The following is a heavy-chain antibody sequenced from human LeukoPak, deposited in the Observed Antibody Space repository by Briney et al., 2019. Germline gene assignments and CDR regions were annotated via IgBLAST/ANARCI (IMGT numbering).Heavy chain of an antibody. CDR3: ARAGGYRSPLGV. V-gene: IGHV4-59*01. CDR1: GGSISRYY. CDR2: MYYSGST. Sequence: PSETLSLTCSVSGGSISRYYWSWIRQPPGKGLEWIGYMYYSGSTNYNPSLKSRVTISVDTSKNQFSLKLSSVTAADTAVYYCARAGGYRSPLGVWGKGTTVTVSS. D-gene: IGHD5-12*01. J-gene: IGHJ6*04.